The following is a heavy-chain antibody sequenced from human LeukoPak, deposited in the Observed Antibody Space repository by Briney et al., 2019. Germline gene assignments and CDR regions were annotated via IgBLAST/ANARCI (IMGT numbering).Heavy chain of an antibody. CDR2: ISSSSSYI. J-gene: IGHJ4*02. Sequence: GGSLRLSCAASGFTFSSYSMNWVRQAPGKGLEWVSSISSSSSYIYYADSVKGRFTISRANAKNSLYLQMNSLRAEDTAVYYCARTPLRYFDWLSNYFDYWGQGTLVTVSS. V-gene: IGHV3-21*01. CDR1: GFTFSSYS. D-gene: IGHD3-9*01. CDR3: ARTPLRYFDWLSNYFDY.